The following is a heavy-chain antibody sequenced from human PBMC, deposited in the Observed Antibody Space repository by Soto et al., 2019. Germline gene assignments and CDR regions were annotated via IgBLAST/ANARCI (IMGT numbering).Heavy chain of an antibody. V-gene: IGHV1-69*13. J-gene: IGHJ6*02. Sequence: ASVKVPCKASGGTFSSYAISWVRQAPGQGLEWMGGIIPIFGTANYAQKFQGRVTITADESTSTAYMELSSLRSEDTAVYYCARGELWPHYYYYGMDVWGQGTTVTVSS. CDR1: GGTFSSYA. CDR2: IIPIFGTA. CDR3: ARGELWPHYYYYGMDV. D-gene: IGHD1-26*01.